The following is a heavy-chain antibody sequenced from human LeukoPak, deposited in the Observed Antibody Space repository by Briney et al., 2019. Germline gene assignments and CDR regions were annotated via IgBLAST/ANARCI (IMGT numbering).Heavy chain of an antibody. CDR3: ARWSVTTNYYYYYYMDV. Sequence: GGSLRLSCAASGFTFSSYSMNWVRQAPGKGLEWVSSISSSSSYIYYADSVKGRFTISRDNAKNSLYLQMNSLRAEDTAVYYCARWSVTTNYYYYYYMDVWGKGTTVTVSS. CDR2: ISSSSSYI. D-gene: IGHD4-17*01. V-gene: IGHV3-21*01. J-gene: IGHJ6*03. CDR1: GFTFSSYS.